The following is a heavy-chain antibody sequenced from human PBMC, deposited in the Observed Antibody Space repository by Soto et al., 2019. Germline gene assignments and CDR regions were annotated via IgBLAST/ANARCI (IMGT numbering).Heavy chain of an antibody. CDR2: IYYTGST. CDR1: GDSINNYY. D-gene: IGHD6-6*01. V-gene: IGHV4-59*01. CDR3: ARREYSSSYFDY. Sequence: SETLSLTCTVSGDSINNYYWSWIRQPPGKGREWIGYIYYTGSTTYNPSLESRVTMSVDTSKNQFSLKLSSVNAADTDVYYCARREYSSSYFDYWGQGTLVTVSS. J-gene: IGHJ4*02.